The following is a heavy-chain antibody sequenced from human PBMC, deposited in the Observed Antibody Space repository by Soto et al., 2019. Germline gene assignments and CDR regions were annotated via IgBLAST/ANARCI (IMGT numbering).Heavy chain of an antibody. J-gene: IGHJ6*02. CDR3: ARLRIQLWIHYYYYGMDV. D-gene: IGHD5-18*01. CDR2: IYYSGST. Sequence: PSETLSLTCTVSGGSISSSSYYWGWIRQPPGKGLEWIGSIYYSGSTYYNPSLKSRVTISVDTSKNQFSLKLSSVTAADTAVYYCARLRIQLWIHYYYYGMDVWGQGTTVTVSS. CDR1: GGSISSSSYY. V-gene: IGHV4-39*01.